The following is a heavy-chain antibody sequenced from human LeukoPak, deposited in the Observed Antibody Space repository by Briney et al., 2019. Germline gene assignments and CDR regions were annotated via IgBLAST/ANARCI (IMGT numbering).Heavy chain of an antibody. J-gene: IGHJ4*02. CDR2: IYRTGDT. CDR1: GGSISSYY. D-gene: IGHD6-6*01. CDR3: AKHTFARPFDY. V-gene: IGHV4-59*08. Sequence: SETLSLTCTVSGGSISSYYWSWIRQPPGKGLEWIGYIYRTGDTNSNPSLKSRVTISLDTSKNQFSLRLSSVTAADTAVYYCAKHTFARPFDYWGQGTLVTVSS.